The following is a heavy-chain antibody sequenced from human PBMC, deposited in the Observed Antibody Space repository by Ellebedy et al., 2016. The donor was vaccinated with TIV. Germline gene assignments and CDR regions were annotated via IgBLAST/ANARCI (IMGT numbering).Heavy chain of an antibody. V-gene: IGHV6-1*01. Sequence: SQTLSLTXAISGDSVSNNSAAWNWIRQSPSRGLEWLGRTYYRSQWNNDYALSVKSRITINPDTSKNQFSLHLNSMTPEDTAVYYCVSGGGAFDIWGQGTIVTVSS. CDR2: TYYRSQWNN. CDR1: GDSVSNNSAA. D-gene: IGHD2-21*01. CDR3: VSGGGAFDI. J-gene: IGHJ3*02.